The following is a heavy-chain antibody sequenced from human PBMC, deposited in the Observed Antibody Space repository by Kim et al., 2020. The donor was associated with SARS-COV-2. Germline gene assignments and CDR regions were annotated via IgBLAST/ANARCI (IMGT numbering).Heavy chain of an antibody. Sequence: GESLKISCKGSGYSFTSYWIGWVRQMPGKGLGWMGIIYPGDSDTRYSPSFQGQVTISADKSISTAYLQWSSLKASDTAMYYCARGIAAPGRAETEVFYYYMDVWGKGTTVTVSS. D-gene: IGHD6-13*01. J-gene: IGHJ6*03. CDR2: IYPGDSDT. CDR1: GYSFTSYW. V-gene: IGHV5-51*01. CDR3: ARGIAAPGRAETEVFYYYMDV.